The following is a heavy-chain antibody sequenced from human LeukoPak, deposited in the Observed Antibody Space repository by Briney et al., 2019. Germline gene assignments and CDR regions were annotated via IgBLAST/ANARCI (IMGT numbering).Heavy chain of an antibody. CDR2: IYHSGST. V-gene: IGHV4-38-2*02. D-gene: IGHD1-26*01. Sequence: PSETLSLTCTVSGGSISSGYYWGWIRQPPGKGLEWIGSIYHSGSTYYNPSLKSRVTISVDTSKNQFSLKLSSVTAADTAVYYCARDSAGATPYYFDYWGQGTLVTVSS. CDR3: ARDSAGATPYYFDY. J-gene: IGHJ4*02. CDR1: GGSISSGYY.